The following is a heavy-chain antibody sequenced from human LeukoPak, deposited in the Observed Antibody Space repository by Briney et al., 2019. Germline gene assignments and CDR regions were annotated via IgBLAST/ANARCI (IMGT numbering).Heavy chain of an antibody. J-gene: IGHJ4*02. V-gene: IGHV3-30*02. CDR2: IRYHGNDK. Sequence: GGSLRLSCEASGFTFNNYVMTWVRQAPGKGLEWVSFIRYHGNDKYYADSVRGRFTISRDNAKNSLYLQMNSLRAEDTAVYYCARVGGSSWDFDYWGQGTLVTVSS. D-gene: IGHD6-13*01. CDR3: ARVGGSSWDFDY. CDR1: GFTFNNYV.